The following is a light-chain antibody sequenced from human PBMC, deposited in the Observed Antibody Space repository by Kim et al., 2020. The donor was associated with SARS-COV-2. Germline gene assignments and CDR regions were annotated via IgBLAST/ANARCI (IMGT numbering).Light chain of an antibody. J-gene: IGLJ2*01. V-gene: IGLV2-11*01. Sequence: GQSVTISCTGTSSDVGGYNYVTGYQQHPGKAPKLMIYDVSKRPAGVPDRFSGSKSGNTASLTISGLQAEDEADYYCCSYAGSYSVVFGGGTQLTVL. CDR1: SSDVGGYNY. CDR2: DVS. CDR3: CSYAGSYSVV.